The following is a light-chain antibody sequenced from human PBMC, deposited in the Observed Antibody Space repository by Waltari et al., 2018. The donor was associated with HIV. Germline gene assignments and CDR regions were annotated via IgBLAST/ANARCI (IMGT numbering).Light chain of an antibody. CDR2: DNH. CDR1: SSNIWNNS. V-gene: IGLV1-51*01. Sequence: QSVLTQPPSVSAAPGQKVTISFSGSSSNIWNNSSSWYQKIPGTAPKLLIYDNHKRPSGIPDRFSGSASGTSATLGITGLQTGDEADYYCGTWDSSLSAVVFGGGTKLTVL. J-gene: IGLJ2*01. CDR3: GTWDSSLSAVV.